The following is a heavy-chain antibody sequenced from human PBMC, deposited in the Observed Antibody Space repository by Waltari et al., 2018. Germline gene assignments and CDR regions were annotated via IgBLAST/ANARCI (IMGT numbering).Heavy chain of an antibody. J-gene: IGHJ4*02. V-gene: IGHV3-53*01. CDR2: IYSGGNT. D-gene: IGHD6-19*01. CDR1: GFTVRTNF. Sequence: EVQLVESGGNLIQPGGSLRLSCAASGFTVRTNFISWVRQAPGKGLEWVSIIYSGGNTYYAGSVKGRFTISRDNYKNMVYLEMNSLRAEDTAVYYCAKQSPSYTRGWYPLESWGRGTLVTVSS. CDR3: AKQSPSYTRGWYPLES.